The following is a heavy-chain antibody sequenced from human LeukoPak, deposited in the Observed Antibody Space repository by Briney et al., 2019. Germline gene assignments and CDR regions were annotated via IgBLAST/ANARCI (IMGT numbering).Heavy chain of an antibody. J-gene: IGHJ4*02. CDR3: ARSSRVHEHGDY. Sequence: GASVKVSCKASGYTFTSYDINWVRQATGQGLEWMGWMNPNSGNTGYAQKFQGRVTMTRNTSISTAYMELSSLRSEDTAVYYCARSSRVHEHGDYWGQGTLVTVSS. D-gene: IGHD1-1*01. CDR2: MNPNSGNT. V-gene: IGHV1-8*01. CDR1: GYTFTSYD.